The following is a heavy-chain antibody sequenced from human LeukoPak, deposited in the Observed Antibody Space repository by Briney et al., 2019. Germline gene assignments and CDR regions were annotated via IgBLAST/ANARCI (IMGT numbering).Heavy chain of an antibody. V-gene: IGHV1-2*02. CDR3: ARERGYCSSSSCYTSDAFDI. J-gene: IGHJ3*02. CDR2: INTYSGGT. Sequence: GASVKVSCKASGYIFTSYGITWVRQAPGQGLEWMGWINTYSGGTNYAQKFQGRVTMTRDTSISTAYMELSRLTSDDTAVYYCARERGYCSSSSCYTSDAFDIWGQGTMVTVSS. D-gene: IGHD2-2*02. CDR1: GYIFTSYG.